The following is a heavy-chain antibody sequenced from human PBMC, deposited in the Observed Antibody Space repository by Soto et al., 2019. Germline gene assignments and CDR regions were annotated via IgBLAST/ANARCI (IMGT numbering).Heavy chain of an antibody. CDR3: ARDLWYGGYSFDP. J-gene: IGHJ5*02. V-gene: IGHV1-69*13. D-gene: IGHD1-26*01. CDR1: GGTFSSYA. CDR2: IIPIFGTA. Sequence: SVKVSCKASGGTFSSYAISWVRQAPGQGLEWLGGIIPIFGTANYAQKFQGRVTITADESTSTAYMELSSLRSEDTAVYYCARDLWYGGYSFDPWGQGTLVTVSS.